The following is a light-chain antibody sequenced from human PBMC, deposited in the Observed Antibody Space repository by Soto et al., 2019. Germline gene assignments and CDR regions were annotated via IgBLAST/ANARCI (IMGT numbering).Light chain of an antibody. CDR3: ETWDDSLNGYV. CDR2: TNN. J-gene: IGLJ1*01. Sequence: QSVLTQPPSASGTPGQRVTISCSGSSSNIGSNYVYWYQQLPGTAPKLLIYTNNQRPSGVPDRFSGSKSGTSASLAISGLQSEDEADYYCETWDDSLNGYVFGTGTKLTVL. V-gene: IGLV1-44*01. CDR1: SSNIGSNY.